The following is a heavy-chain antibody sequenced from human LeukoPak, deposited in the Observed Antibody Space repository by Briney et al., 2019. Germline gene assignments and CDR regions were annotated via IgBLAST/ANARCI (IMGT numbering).Heavy chain of an antibody. V-gene: IGHV4-59*01. J-gene: IGHJ4*02. Sequence: SETLSLTCTVSGGSISSYFWNCIRQPPGQRLQWIGYMSNTGITKYNPSLKSRVTISADTSKNQFSLILNSVTTADTAVYYCAKASVSTAVLFDSWGQGTLVAVSS. CDR1: GGSISSYF. CDR2: MSNTGIT. CDR3: AKASVSTAVLFDS. D-gene: IGHD5/OR15-5a*01.